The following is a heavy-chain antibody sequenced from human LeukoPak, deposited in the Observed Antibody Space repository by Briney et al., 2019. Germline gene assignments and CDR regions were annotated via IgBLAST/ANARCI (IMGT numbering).Heavy chain of an antibody. Sequence: SETLSLTCTVSGGSVSSGSYYWSWIRQPPGKGLEWIGYIYYSGSTNYNPSLKSRVTISVDTSKNQFSLKLSSVTAADTAVYYCARQERELYWKNYDYWGQGTLVAVSS. V-gene: IGHV4-61*01. CDR1: GGSVSSGSYY. CDR3: ARQERELYWKNYDY. CDR2: IYYSGST. J-gene: IGHJ4*02. D-gene: IGHD1-1*01.